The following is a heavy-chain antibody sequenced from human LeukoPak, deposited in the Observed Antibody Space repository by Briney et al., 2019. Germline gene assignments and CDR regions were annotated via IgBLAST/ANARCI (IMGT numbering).Heavy chain of an antibody. V-gene: IGHV4-38-2*02. CDR2: IYHSGST. CDR3: ARVVYYYDSSGYSWFDY. Sequence: SETLSLTCTVSGGSISSYYWSWIRQPPGKGLEWIGSIYHSGSTYYNPSLKSRVTISVDASKNQFSLKLSSVTAADTAVYYCARVVYYYDSSGYSWFDYWGQGTLVTVSS. CDR1: GGSISSYY. D-gene: IGHD3-22*01. J-gene: IGHJ4*02.